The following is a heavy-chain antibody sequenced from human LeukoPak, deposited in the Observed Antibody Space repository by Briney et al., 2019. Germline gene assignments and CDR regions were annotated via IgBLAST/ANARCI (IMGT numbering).Heavy chain of an antibody. J-gene: IGHJ3*01. D-gene: IGHD3-3*01. V-gene: IGHV4-34*01. Sequence: SETLSLTCAVYGGSFSGYYWNWIRQPPGKGLEWIGEIDHSGSTNYNPSLKSRVTISVDTSKNQFSLKLSSVTAADTAVYYCARRKRITVFGVFIMCPFDVWGQGTMVTVSS. CDR1: GGSFSGYY. CDR3: ARRKRITVFGVFIMCPFDV. CDR2: IDHSGST.